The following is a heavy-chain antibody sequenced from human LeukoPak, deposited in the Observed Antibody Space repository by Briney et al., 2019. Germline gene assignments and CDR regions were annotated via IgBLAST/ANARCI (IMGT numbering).Heavy chain of an antibody. CDR3: ARMGHYYDSSGSDY. Sequence: GGSLRLSCAASGFTFSSNYMSWVRQAPGKGLEWVSVIYSGGSTYYADSVKGRFTISRDNSKNTLYLQMNSLRAEDTAVYYCARMGHYYDSSGSDYWGQGTLVTVSS. CDR1: GFTFSSNY. CDR2: IYSGGST. D-gene: IGHD3-22*01. V-gene: IGHV3-53*01. J-gene: IGHJ4*02.